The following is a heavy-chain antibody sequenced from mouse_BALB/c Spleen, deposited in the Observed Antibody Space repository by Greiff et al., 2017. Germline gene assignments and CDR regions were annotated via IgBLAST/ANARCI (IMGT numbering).Heavy chain of an antibody. Sequence: QVQLKQSGAELVRPGTSVKVSCKASGYAFTNYLIEWVKQRPGQGLEWIGVINPGSGGTNYNEKFKGKATLTADKSSSTAYMQLSSLTSDDSAVYFCARSTIGYAMDYWGQGTSVTVSS. V-gene: IGHV1-54*01. CDR3: ARSTIGYAMDY. CDR2: INPGSGGT. D-gene: IGHD2-14*01. CDR1: GYAFTNYL. J-gene: IGHJ4*01.